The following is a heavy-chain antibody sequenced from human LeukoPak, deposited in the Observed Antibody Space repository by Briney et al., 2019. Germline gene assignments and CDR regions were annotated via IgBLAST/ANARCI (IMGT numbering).Heavy chain of an antibody. Sequence: SVKVSCKASGCTFSSYAISWVRQAPGQGLEWMGGIIPIFGTANYAQKFQGRVTITADESTSTAGMELSSLRSEDTAVYYCARAAFPYSSGLYYFEYWGQGTLVTVSS. CDR3: ARAAFPYSSGLYYFEY. V-gene: IGHV1-69*13. CDR1: GCTFSSYA. CDR2: IIPIFGTA. J-gene: IGHJ4*02. D-gene: IGHD6-19*01.